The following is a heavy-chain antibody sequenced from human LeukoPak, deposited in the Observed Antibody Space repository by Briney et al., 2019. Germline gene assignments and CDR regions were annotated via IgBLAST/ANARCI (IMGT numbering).Heavy chain of an antibody. Sequence: GASVTVSCKASGYTFTTYGISWVRQAPGQGLEWMGWISAYNGNTNYAQKLQGRVAMTTDTSTSTAYMELRSLRSDDTAVYYCARVIIVGATGAFDIWGQGTMVTVSS. CDR1: GYTFTTYG. CDR2: ISAYNGNT. V-gene: IGHV1-18*01. CDR3: ARVIIVGATGAFDI. D-gene: IGHD1-26*01. J-gene: IGHJ3*02.